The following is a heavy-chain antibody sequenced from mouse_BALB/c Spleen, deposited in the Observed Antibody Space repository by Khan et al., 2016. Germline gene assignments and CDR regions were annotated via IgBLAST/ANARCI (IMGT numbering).Heavy chain of an antibody. CDR2: INTHTGDP. D-gene: IGHD1-3*01. J-gene: IGHJ2*01. V-gene: IGHV9-1*02. CDR1: GYIFTNYG. Sequence: QIQLVQSGPELKKPGETVKISCKASGYIFTNYGMNWVKQAPGKGLKWMGWINTHTGDPTYTDDFKGRFVFSLETSASTAYLQINILKIEDMATYFCAPMSGFEGFVYWGQGTTLTVSS. CDR3: APMSGFEGFVY.